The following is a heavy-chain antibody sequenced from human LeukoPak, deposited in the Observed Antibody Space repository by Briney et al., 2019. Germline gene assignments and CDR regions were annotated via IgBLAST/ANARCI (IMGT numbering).Heavy chain of an antibody. Sequence: ASVTVSFKASGSTFTDYYMHWVRQAPGQGLEWMGIINPSGGSTSYAQKFQGRVTMTRDMSTSTVYMELSSLRSEDTAVYYCARTRAKRGPITVPFDYWGQGTLVTVSS. V-gene: IGHV1-46*01. CDR1: GSTFTDYY. CDR2: INPSGGST. J-gene: IGHJ4*02. CDR3: ARTRAKRGPITVPFDY. D-gene: IGHD3-3*01.